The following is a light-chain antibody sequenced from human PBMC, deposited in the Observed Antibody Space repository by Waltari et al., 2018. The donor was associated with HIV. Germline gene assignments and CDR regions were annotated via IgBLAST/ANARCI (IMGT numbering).Light chain of an antibody. V-gene: IGLV1-40*01. CDR2: GNK. CDR1: SPTIGADYD. CDR3: QSYDISLSASVV. Sequence: QSLLTQPPSVSGAPGQRVTISCTGSSPTIGADYDDHWYQQIPGTAPKLLISGNKNRPSGVPDRFSASKSGTSASLTISGLQAEDEADYFCQSYDISLSASVVFGGGTRLTVL. J-gene: IGLJ2*01.